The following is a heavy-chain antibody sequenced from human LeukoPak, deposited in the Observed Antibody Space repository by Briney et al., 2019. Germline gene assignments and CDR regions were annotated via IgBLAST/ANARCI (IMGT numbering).Heavy chain of an antibody. J-gene: IGHJ4*02. CDR3: ARDMGYCSSTSCSKSHY. CDR1: GYTFTSCG. V-gene: IGHV1-18*04. Sequence: ASVKVSCKASGYTFTSCGLTWVRQAPGQGLEWMGWISAYSGNTNYAQNLQDRVTMTTDTSTSTAYMELRGLRSDDTAVYYCARDMGYCSSTSCSKSHYWGQGTLVTVSS. CDR2: ISAYSGNT. D-gene: IGHD2-2*01.